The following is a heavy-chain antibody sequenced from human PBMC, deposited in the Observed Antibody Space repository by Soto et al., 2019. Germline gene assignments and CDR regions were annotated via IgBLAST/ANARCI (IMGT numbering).Heavy chain of an antibody. J-gene: IGHJ3*01. CDR2: IKEDGTQQ. D-gene: IGHD2-8*01. V-gene: IGHV3-7*01. CDR1: GFSFSSHW. Sequence: EVQLVESGGGLVQPGGSLRLSCAASGFSFSSHWMTWVRQAPGKGLEWVANIKEDGTQQYYVDSVKGRFFISRDNAKNALFLQMHSLTAEDTAMYYCARDGRYCTWSDCKGDAFDLWGQGTVVTVSS. CDR3: ARDGRYCTWSDCKGDAFDL.